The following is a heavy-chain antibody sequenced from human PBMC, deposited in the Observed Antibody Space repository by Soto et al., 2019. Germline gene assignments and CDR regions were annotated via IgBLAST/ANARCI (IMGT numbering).Heavy chain of an antibody. CDR2: ISGSGGST. CDR1: GFTFSSYA. Sequence: PGGSLRLSCAASGFTFSSYAMSWVRQAPGKGPEWVSAISGSGGSTYYADSVKGRFTTSRDNSKNTLYLQMNSLRAEDTAVYYCAKDLRPPRYSSTMDVWGQGTTVTVSS. D-gene: IGHD6-19*01. V-gene: IGHV3-23*01. J-gene: IGHJ6*02. CDR3: AKDLRPPRYSSTMDV.